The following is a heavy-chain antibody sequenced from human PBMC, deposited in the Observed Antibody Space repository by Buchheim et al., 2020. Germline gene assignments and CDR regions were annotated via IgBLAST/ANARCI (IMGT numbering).Heavy chain of an antibody. J-gene: IGHJ4*02. CDR3: ARDARGVLRFLEWLYYFDH. V-gene: IGHV3-30-3*01. CDR2: ISYDGSNK. D-gene: IGHD3-3*01. CDR1: GFTFSSYA. Sequence: QVQLVESGGGVVQPGRSLRLSCAASGFTFSSYAMHWVRQAPGKGLEWVAVISYDGSNKYYTDSVKGRFTISRDNSKNTLYLQMNSLRDEDTAVYYGARDARGVLRFLEWLYYFDHWGQGTL.